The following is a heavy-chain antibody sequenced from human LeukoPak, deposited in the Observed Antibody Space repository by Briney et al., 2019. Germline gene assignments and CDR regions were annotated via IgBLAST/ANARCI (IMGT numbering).Heavy chain of an antibody. CDR3: ARDRPVDSSSWYYYYGMDV. Sequence: GASVKVSCKVSGYTLTELSMHWVRQAPGKGLEWMGGFDPEDGETIYAQKFQGRVTMTEDTSTDTAYMELSSLRSEDTAVYYCARDRPVDSSSWYYYYGMDVWGQGTTVTVSS. V-gene: IGHV1-24*01. CDR1: GYTLTELS. D-gene: IGHD6-13*01. CDR2: FDPEDGET. J-gene: IGHJ6*02.